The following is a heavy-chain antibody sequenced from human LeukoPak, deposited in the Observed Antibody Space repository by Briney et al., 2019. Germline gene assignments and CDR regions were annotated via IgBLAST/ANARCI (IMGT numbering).Heavy chain of an antibody. J-gene: IGHJ6*02. V-gene: IGHV1-18*01. CDR1: GYTFTSYG. D-gene: IGHD6-13*01. CDR3: ARDAHRSSWYRYYYYYGMDV. Sequence: EASVKVSCKASGYTFTSYGISWVRQAPGQGLEWMGWISAYNGNTNYAQKLQGRVTMTTDTSTSTAYMELRSLRSDDTAVYYCARDAHRSSWYRYYYYYGMDVRGQGTTVTVSS. CDR2: ISAYNGNT.